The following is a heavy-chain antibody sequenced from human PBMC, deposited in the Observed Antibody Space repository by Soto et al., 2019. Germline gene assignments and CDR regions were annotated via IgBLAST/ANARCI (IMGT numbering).Heavy chain of an antibody. CDR3: ARVDSGYSYGCDY. D-gene: IGHD5-18*01. CDR2: IYYSGST. Sequence: SETLSLTCTVSGGSISSYYWSWIRQPPGKGLEWIGYIYYSGSTNYNPSLKSRVTISVDTSKNQFSLKLSSVTAADTAVYYCARVDSGYSYGCDYWGQGTRVTVSS. V-gene: IGHV4-59*01. J-gene: IGHJ4*02. CDR1: GGSISSYY.